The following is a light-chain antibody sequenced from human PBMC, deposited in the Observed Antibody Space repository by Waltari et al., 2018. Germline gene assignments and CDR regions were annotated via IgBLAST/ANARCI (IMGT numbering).Light chain of an antibody. J-gene: IGKJ4*01. CDR2: GTS. CDR3: QQYDGSAVT. CDR1: QSVTSIS. V-gene: IGKV3-20*01. Sequence: IVLTQSPDTLSLSPGERATLSCRASQSVTSISLAWYQQKPGQAPRLLIYGTSTRATGFPDRFSGSGSGTDFTRTISRLEPEDSAVYHCQQYDGSAVTFGGGTKVEIK.